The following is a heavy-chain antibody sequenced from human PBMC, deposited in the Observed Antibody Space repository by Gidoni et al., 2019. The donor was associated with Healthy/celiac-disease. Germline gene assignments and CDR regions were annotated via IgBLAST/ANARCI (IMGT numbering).Heavy chain of an antibody. V-gene: IGHV1-2*02. CDR2: INPNSGGT. D-gene: IGHD2-8*02. CDR3: ATPSTAHYYYYGMDV. CDR1: GYTFPGYY. Sequence: QVQLVQSGAEVPTPRASVKVSCKASGYTFPGYYMHWVRQAPGQGLEWMGWINPNSGGTNYAQKFQGRVTMTRDTSISTAYMELSRLRSDDTAVYYCATPSTAHYYYYGMDVWGQGTTVTVSS. J-gene: IGHJ6*02.